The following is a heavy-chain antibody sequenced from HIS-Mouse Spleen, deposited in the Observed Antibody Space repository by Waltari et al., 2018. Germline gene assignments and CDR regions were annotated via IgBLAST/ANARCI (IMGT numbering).Heavy chain of an antibody. CDR1: GGSISSYY. D-gene: IGHD3-22*01. Sequence: QVQLQESGPGLVKPSETLSLTCTVSGGSISSYYWRWIRQPPGKGLEWIGYIYYSGSTNYNPSLKSRVTISVDTSKNQFSLKLSSVTAADTAVYYCARKASDDSSGYDIWGQGTMVTVSS. J-gene: IGHJ3*02. CDR3: ARKASDDSSGYDI. CDR2: IYYSGST. V-gene: IGHV4-59*01.